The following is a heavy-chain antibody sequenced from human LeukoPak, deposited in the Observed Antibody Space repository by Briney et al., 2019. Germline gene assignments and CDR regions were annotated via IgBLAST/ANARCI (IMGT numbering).Heavy chain of an antibody. V-gene: IGHV4-4*07. CDR1: GGSISNFY. CDR2: IFISGST. J-gene: IGHJ4*02. CDR3: ARSSETNYDYFDY. Sequence: PSETLSLTCNVSGGSISNFYWSWIRQPAGKGQDWIGRIFISGSTSYNPSLKSRVPVSVDTSKNQFSLKLSSVTAADTAIYYCARSSETNYDYFDYWGQGTLVTVSS. D-gene: IGHD2-8*01.